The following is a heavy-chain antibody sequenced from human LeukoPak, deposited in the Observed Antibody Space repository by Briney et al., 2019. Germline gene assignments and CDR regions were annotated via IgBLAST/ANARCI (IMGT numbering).Heavy chain of an antibody. V-gene: IGHV1-18*01. CDR1: GYTFTSYG. CDR3: ARDQWPYSSHWSVY. Sequence: GASVKVSCKASGYTFTSYGMSWVRQAPGQGLEWMGWINAYNGSTKYAQKLQGRVTMTTDTSTSTAYMELRSLRSDDTAVYYCARDQWPYSSHWSVYWGQGTLVTASS. J-gene: IGHJ4*02. D-gene: IGHD6-13*01. CDR2: INAYNGST.